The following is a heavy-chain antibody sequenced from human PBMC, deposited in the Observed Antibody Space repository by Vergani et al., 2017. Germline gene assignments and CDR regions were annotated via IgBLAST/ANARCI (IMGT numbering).Heavy chain of an antibody. J-gene: IGHJ6*04. CDR2: IYYSGST. CDR1: GGSISSSSYY. Sequence: QLQLQESGPGLVKPSETLAITCTVSGGSISSSSYYWGWIRQPPGKGLEWIGSIYYSGSTYYNPSLKSRVTISVDTSKNQFSLKLSSVTAADTAVYYCAREGPGLGMDVWGKGTTVTVSS. D-gene: IGHD3-9*01. V-gene: IGHV4-39*07. CDR3: AREGPGLGMDV.